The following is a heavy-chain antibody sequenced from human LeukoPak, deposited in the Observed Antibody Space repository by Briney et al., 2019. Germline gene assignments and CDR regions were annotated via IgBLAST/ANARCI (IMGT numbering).Heavy chain of an antibody. Sequence: GGSLRLSCAASGFTFSNYWMTWVRQAPGKGLGWVANIKQDESEKYYLDSVKGRFTISRDNAKKSLFLQMNSLRAEDMAVYYCARSTPSLDSWGQGTLVTVSS. V-gene: IGHV3-7*01. D-gene: IGHD5/OR15-5a*01. J-gene: IGHJ4*02. CDR2: IKQDESEK. CDR1: GFTFSNYW. CDR3: ARSTPSLDS.